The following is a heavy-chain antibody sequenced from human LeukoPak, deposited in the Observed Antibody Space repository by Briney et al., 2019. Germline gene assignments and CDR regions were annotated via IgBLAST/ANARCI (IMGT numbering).Heavy chain of an antibody. CDR1: GGTFSRYA. V-gene: IGHV1-69*01. D-gene: IGHD2-15*01. CDR2: IIPIFGTA. Sequence: GSSVKVSCKASGGTFSRYAISWVRQAPGQGLEWMGGIIPIFGTANYAQKFQGRVTITADESTSTAYMELSSLRSEDTAVYYCARVWSGGSLGYFDYWGQGTLVTVSS. CDR3: ARVWSGGSLGYFDY. J-gene: IGHJ4*02.